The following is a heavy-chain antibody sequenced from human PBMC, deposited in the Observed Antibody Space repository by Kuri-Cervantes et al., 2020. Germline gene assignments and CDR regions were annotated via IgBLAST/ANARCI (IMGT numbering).Heavy chain of an antibody. CDR2: MNPNSGNT. V-gene: IGHV1-8*01. CDR3: ARAAYPYYYDSSGSIGY. CDR1: GYTFTSYD. J-gene: IGHJ4*02. D-gene: IGHD3-22*01. Sequence: ASVKVSCKASGYTFTSYDINWARQATGQGLEWMGWMNPNSGNTGYAQKFQGRVTMTRNTSISTAYMELSSLRSEDTAVYHCARAAYPYYYDSSGSIGYWGQGTPVTVSS.